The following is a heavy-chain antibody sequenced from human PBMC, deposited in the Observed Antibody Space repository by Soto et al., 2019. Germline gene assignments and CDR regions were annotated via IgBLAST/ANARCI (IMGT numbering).Heavy chain of an antibody. D-gene: IGHD6-19*01. Sequence: SVKVSCKASGGTFSSYTISWVRQAPGQGLEWMGRIIPILGIANYAQKFQGRVTITADKSTSTAYMELSSLRSEDTAVYYCARDPSPYSSGWSEYWYFDLWGRGTLVTVSS. V-gene: IGHV1-69*04. CDR1: GGTFSSYT. J-gene: IGHJ2*01. CDR3: ARDPSPYSSGWSEYWYFDL. CDR2: IIPILGIA.